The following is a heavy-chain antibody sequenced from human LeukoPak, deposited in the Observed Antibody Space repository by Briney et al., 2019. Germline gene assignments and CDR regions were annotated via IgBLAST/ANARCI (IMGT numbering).Heavy chain of an antibody. J-gene: IGHJ4*02. CDR2: IYSGGTT. CDR1: GFTVSTNC. CDR3: ARVDTVMAYYFDL. Sequence: GGSLRLSCAASGFTVSTNCMTWVLQAPGKGLEWVSTIYSGGTTYYADSVMGRFTISRHNSRNTLYLQMNSLRAEDTAVYYCARVDTVMAYYFDLWGQGTLVTVSS. D-gene: IGHD5-18*01. V-gene: IGHV3-53*04.